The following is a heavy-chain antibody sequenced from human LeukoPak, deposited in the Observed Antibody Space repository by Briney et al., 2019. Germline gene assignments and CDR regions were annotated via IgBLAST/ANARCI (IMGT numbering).Heavy chain of an antibody. CDR2: INPSGGST. V-gene: IGHV1-46*01. D-gene: IGHD2-15*01. J-gene: IGHJ4*02. CDR3: ARDDVVGGGDY. CDR1: GYTFTGYY. Sequence: GASVKVSCKASGYTFTGYYMHWVRQAPGQGLEWMGIINPSGGSTSYAQKFQGRVTMTRDTSTSTVYMELSSLRSEDTAVYYCARDDVVGGGDYWGQGTLVTVPS.